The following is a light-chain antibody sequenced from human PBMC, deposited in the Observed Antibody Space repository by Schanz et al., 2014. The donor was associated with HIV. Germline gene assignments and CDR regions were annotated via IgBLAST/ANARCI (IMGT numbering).Light chain of an antibody. CDR1: NRDIGTYDF. CDR3: SSKATGGRAPVV. CDR2: DVT. Sequence: QSALTQPASVSGSLGQSITISCTGTNRDIGTYDFVSWYQQHPGTAPKLLIYDVTYRPSGVSNAFSGTKSGNTASLTISGLQAADEAVYYCSSKATGGRAPVVFGGGTKLTVL. V-gene: IGLV2-14*03. J-gene: IGLJ2*01.